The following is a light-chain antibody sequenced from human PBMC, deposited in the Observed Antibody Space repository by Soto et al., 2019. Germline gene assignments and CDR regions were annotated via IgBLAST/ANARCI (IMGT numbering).Light chain of an antibody. CDR2: GAS. V-gene: IGKV3-20*01. J-gene: IGKJ3*01. CDR1: QSVSSSY. Sequence: EIVLTQSPGTLSLSPGERATLSCRASQSVSSSYLAWYQQKPGQAPRLLIYGASSRATGIPDRFSGSGSGNNFTLTISRLEPEDLAVYYCQQYGSSLVTFGPGTKVDIK. CDR3: QQYGSSLVT.